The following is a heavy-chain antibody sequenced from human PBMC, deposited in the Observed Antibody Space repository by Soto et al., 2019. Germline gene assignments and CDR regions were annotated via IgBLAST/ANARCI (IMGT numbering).Heavy chain of an antibody. Sequence: ASVKVSCKASGYTFTGYYMHWVRQAPGQGLEWMGWINPNSGGTNYAQKFQGRVTMTRDTSTSTVYMELSSLRSEDTAVCYCALGYCSGGSCHDAFDIWGQGTMVTVSS. D-gene: IGHD2-15*01. CDR3: ALGYCSGGSCHDAFDI. V-gene: IGHV1-2*02. CDR2: INPNSGGT. J-gene: IGHJ3*02. CDR1: GYTFTGYY.